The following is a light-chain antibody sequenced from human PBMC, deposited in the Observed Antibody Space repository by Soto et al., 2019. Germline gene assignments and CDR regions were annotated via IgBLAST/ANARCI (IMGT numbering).Light chain of an antibody. Sequence: DIQMTQSPSILSASVGDRVTITCRASRSLSTRLAWYQHKPGKAPKLLIYDASSLESGVPSRFSGSGSGTEFTLTISSLQPDDFATYYCQHYNSYSEAFGQGTKVDI. J-gene: IGKJ1*01. CDR1: RSLSTR. V-gene: IGKV1-5*01. CDR2: DAS. CDR3: QHYNSYSEA.